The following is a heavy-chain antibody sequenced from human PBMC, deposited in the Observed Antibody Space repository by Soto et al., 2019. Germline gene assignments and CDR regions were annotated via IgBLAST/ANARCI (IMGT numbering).Heavy chain of an antibody. CDR3: ARGGCYGPAHFEP. CDR1: GYTFTTSG. V-gene: IGHV1-18*04. D-gene: IGHD4-17*01. Sequence: ASVKVSCKASGYTFTTSGINWVRQAPGQGLQWMGWISAYSGNTNYAQILQGRVTMTTDTSTSTAFMELRSLRSDDTAVYYCARGGCYGPAHFEPWGQGTLVTVSS. J-gene: IGHJ4*01. CDR2: ISAYSGNT.